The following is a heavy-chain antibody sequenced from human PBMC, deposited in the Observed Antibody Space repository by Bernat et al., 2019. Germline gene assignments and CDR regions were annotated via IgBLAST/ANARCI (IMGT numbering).Heavy chain of an antibody. D-gene: IGHD2-15*01. V-gene: IGHV4-34*01. Sequence: QVQLQQWGAGLLKPSETLSLTCAVYGGSFSGYYWSWIRQPTGKGLEWIGEINHSGSTNYNPSLKSRVTISVDTSKNQFSLKLSSVTAADTAVYYCARGREYCSGGSCYSRSYWYFDLWGRGTLVTVSS. J-gene: IGHJ2*01. CDR2: INHSGST. CDR1: GGSFSGYY. CDR3: ARGREYCSGGSCYSRSYWYFDL.